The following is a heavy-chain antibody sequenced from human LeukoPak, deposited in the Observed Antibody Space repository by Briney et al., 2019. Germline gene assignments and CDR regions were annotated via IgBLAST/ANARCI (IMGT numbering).Heavy chain of an antibody. J-gene: IGHJ4*02. CDR2: ISSSSSYI. CDR3: ARSPYSSSLSGAY. CDR1: GFTFSIYS. Sequence: GGSLRLSCAASGFTFSIYSMNWVRQAPGKGLEWVSSISSSSSYIYYADSVKGRFTISRDNAKNSLYLQMNSLRAEDTAVYYCARSPYSSSLSGAYWGQGTLVTVSS. V-gene: IGHV3-21*01. D-gene: IGHD6-6*01.